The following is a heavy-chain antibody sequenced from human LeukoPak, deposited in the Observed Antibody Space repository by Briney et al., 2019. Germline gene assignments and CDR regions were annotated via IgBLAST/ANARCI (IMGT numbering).Heavy chain of an antibody. CDR1: GFTFSSYS. D-gene: IGHD3-3*01. CDR3: ARDSFGSSPFIDY. CDR2: ISISSSTI. J-gene: IGHJ4*02. Sequence: PGGSLRLSCAASGFTFSSYSMNWVRQAPGKGLEWVSYISISSSTIYNADSVKGRFTISRDNAKNSLYLQMNSLRAEDTAVYYCARDSFGSSPFIDYWGQGTLVTVSS. V-gene: IGHV3-48*01.